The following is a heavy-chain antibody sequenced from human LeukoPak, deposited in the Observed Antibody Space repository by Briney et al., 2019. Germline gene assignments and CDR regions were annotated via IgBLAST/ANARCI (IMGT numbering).Heavy chain of an antibody. CDR1: GYTFTSYD. CDR3: ARGVAARYGGNSGWYFDL. CDR2: MNPNSGNT. J-gene: IGHJ2*01. D-gene: IGHD4-23*01. Sequence: ASVKVSCKASGYTFTSYDINWVRQATGQGLEWMGWMNPNSGNTGYAQKFQGRVTMTRNTSISTAYMELSSLRSEDTAVYYCARGVAARYGGNSGWYFDLWGRGTLVTVSS. V-gene: IGHV1-8*01.